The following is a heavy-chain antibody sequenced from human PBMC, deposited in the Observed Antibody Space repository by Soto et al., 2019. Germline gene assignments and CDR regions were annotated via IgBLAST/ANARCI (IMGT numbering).Heavy chain of an antibody. CDR2: IGGSGVRRPVRI. V-gene: IGHV3-23*01. CDR1: GFTFGSSA. Sequence: PGGSLRLSCAASGFTFGSSAMNWVRLAPGKGLEWVAGIGGSGVRRPVRILYAEFVKGRFTISRDNSKNTLYLQMSSLGVEDTATYYCTTNEAGSVYTATFDHWGQGTLVTVSS. CDR3: TTNEAGSVYTATFDH. D-gene: IGHD6-25*01. J-gene: IGHJ4*02.